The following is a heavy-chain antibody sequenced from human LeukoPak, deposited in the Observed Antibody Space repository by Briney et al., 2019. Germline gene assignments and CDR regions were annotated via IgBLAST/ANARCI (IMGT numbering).Heavy chain of an antibody. CDR1: GFTFSSYA. V-gene: IGHV3-30-3*01. D-gene: IGHD2-15*01. Sequence: QPGRSLRLSCAASGFTFSSYAMHWVRQAPGKGLEWVAVISYDGSNKYYADSVKGRFTISRDNSKNTLYLQMNSLRAEDTAVYYCARDIVVGPEIGTAMDLFDYWGQGTLVTVSS. J-gene: IGHJ4*02. CDR3: ARDIVVGPEIGTAMDLFDY. CDR2: ISYDGSNK.